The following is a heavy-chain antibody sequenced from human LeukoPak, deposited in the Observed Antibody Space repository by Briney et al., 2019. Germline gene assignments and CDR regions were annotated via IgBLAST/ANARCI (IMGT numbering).Heavy chain of an antibody. Sequence: GGSLRLSCAASRFTFSSLAMNWVRQAPGKGLEWVSYISSSSSTIYYADSVKGRFTISRDNAKNSLFLQMNSLRDEDTAVYYCAASPYCSGAVCPPPWGQGTLVTVSS. CDR2: ISSSSSTI. D-gene: IGHD2-15*01. J-gene: IGHJ5*02. CDR3: AASPYCSGAVCPPP. CDR1: RFTFSSLA. V-gene: IGHV3-48*02.